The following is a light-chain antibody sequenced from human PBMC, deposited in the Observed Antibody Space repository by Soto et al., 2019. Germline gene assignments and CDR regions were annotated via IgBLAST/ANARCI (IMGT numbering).Light chain of an antibody. Sequence: QSGLTQPPSVSGAPGQRVTISFTGSSSNIGAGYDVHWYQQLPGTAPKLLIYGNSNRPSGVPDRFSGSKSGTSVSLAITGLQAEDEADYYCQSYDSSLSVLYVFGTGTKVTVL. V-gene: IGLV1-40*01. CDR2: GNS. CDR1: SSNIGAGYD. J-gene: IGLJ1*01. CDR3: QSYDSSLSVLYV.